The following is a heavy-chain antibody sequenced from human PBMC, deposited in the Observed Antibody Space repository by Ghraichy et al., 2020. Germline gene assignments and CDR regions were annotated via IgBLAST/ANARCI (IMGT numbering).Heavy chain of an antibody. CDR3: AKGDIVVVPAAIWPDYYGMDV. CDR2: ISGSGGST. D-gene: IGHD2-2*01. V-gene: IGHV3-23*01. Sequence: GGSLRLSCAASGFTFSSYAMSWVRQAPGKGLEWVSAISGSGGSTYYADSVKGRFTISRDNSKNTLYLQMNSLRAEDTAVYYCAKGDIVVVPAAIWPDYYGMDVWGQGTTVTVSS. CDR1: GFTFSSYA. J-gene: IGHJ6*02.